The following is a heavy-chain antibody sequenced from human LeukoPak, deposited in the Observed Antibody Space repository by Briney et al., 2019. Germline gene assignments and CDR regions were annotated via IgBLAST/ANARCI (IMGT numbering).Heavy chain of an antibody. CDR2: ISYDGSNE. J-gene: IGHJ3*02. Sequence: GGSLRLFCAASGFTFSSYAMHWVRQAPGKGLEWVAVISYDGSNEYYADSVKGRFTISRDNSKNTLYLQMNSLRAEDTAVYYCARGYFDWLSPKGAFDIWGQGTMVTVSS. D-gene: IGHD3-9*01. V-gene: IGHV3-30-3*01. CDR1: GFTFSSYA. CDR3: ARGYFDWLSPKGAFDI.